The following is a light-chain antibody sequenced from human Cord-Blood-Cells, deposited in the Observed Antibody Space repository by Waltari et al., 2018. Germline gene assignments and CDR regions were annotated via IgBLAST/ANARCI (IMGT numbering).Light chain of an antibody. V-gene: IGLV2-14*01. J-gene: IGLJ2*01. CDR2: DVS. Sequence: QSALTQPASVPGSPGQSITISCTGTSSDVGGYHYVSWYQQHPGKAPKLMIYDVSNRPSGVSNRFSGSKSGNTASLTISGLQAEDEADYYCSSYTSSSTLEGVFGGGTKLTVL. CDR1: SSDVGGYHY. CDR3: SSYTSSSTLEGV.